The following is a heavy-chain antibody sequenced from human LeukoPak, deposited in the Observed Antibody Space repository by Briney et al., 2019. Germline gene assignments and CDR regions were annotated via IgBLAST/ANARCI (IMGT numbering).Heavy chain of an antibody. Sequence: ASVKVSCKASGYTFTNYAMNWVRQAPGQGLEWMGWIDTNTGNPTFAQGFTGRFVFSLDTSVTTTYLQIDSLKAEDTAVYYCARGPSGCSGSSCYHDYWGQGTLVTVSS. J-gene: IGHJ4*02. D-gene: IGHD2-15*01. V-gene: IGHV7-4-1*01. CDR2: IDTNTGNP. CDR1: GYTFTNYA. CDR3: ARGPSGCSGSSCYHDY.